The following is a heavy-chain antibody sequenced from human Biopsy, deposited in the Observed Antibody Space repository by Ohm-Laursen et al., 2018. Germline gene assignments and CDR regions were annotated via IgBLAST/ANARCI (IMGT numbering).Heavy chain of an antibody. CDR3: AREAGPCGGDCYGFFDF. J-gene: IGHJ4*02. D-gene: IGHD2-21*02. V-gene: IGHV3-11*01. CDR2: ISSSGNTE. Sequence: SLRLSCSANGFSFADYYMSWIRQAPGKGLDWVSYISSSGNTEKYTDSVKGRFSISRDNSKNTLYLQMNSLRVEDTAVYFCAREAGPCGGDCYGFFDFWGQGILVTVSS. CDR1: GFSFADYY.